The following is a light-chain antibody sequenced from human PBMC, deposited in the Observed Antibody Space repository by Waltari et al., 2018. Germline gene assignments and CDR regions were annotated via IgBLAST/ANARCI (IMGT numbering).Light chain of an antibody. Sequence: IQLTQSPSSLSASVGDRETITCRASQGISTFLAWYQQTPGKVPKLLISPESTFQSGVPSRFSGSGSGTDFTLTISSIQPEDSATYYWQQIINYPLTFGGGTKVEI. V-gene: IGKV1-9*01. J-gene: IGKJ4*01. CDR1: QGISTF. CDR3: QQIINYPLT. CDR2: PES.